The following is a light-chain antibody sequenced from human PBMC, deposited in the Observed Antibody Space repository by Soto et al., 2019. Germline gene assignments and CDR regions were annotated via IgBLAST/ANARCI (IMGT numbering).Light chain of an antibody. CDR3: QQYNSYSPRT. CDR1: QSISSW. J-gene: IGKJ1*01. Sequence: DIQMTQSPSTLSASVGDRVTITCRASQSISSWLAWYQQKPGKAPKLLIYDASSLESGVPSRFSGSGSGTEFTLTISSLQPDDFATYYCQQYNSYSPRTFVQGTKVEIK. V-gene: IGKV1-5*01. CDR2: DAS.